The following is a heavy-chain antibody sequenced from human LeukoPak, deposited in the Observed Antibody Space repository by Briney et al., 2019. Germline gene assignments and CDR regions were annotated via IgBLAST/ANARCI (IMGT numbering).Heavy chain of an antibody. CDR3: ASLDGRFLMVWGAGP. CDR2: INHSGST. CDR1: GGSFSGYY. Sequence: SETLSLTCAVYGGSFSGYYWSWIRQPPGKGLEWIGEINHSGSTNYNPSLKSRVTISVDTSKNQFSLKLSSVTAADTAVYYCASLDGRFLMVWGAGPWGQGTLVTVSS. D-gene: IGHD3-10*01. V-gene: IGHV4-34*01. J-gene: IGHJ5*02.